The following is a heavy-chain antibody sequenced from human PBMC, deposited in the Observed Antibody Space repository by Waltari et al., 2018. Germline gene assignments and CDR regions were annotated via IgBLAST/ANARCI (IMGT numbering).Heavy chain of an antibody. CDR2: IYHTGSS. CDR1: GHSVNNDFY. D-gene: IGHD6-25*01. Sequence: QVQLRESGPGLGRSSETLSLTCTVSGHSVNNDFYWSWIRQSPGGGLECIASIYHTGSSHYNSSLKSRVSISTDMSTKQFFLTLTHLTAADTAVYYCAAEGNTTAGLFDSWGQGTLVTVSS. J-gene: IGHJ4*02. CDR3: AAEGNTTAGLFDS. V-gene: IGHV4-38-2*02.